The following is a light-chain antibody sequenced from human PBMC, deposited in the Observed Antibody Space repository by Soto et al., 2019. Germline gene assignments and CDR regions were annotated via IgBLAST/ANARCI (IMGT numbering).Light chain of an antibody. CDR3: QHYNEWPPAVT. CDR1: QSVGSN. CDR2: SAS. Sequence: EIVMTQSPATLSVSPGGRATLSCRASQSVGSNLAWYQQKPGQAPRLLFYSASTRATDVTARFSGSGSGTEFTLSISSLQSEYFAVYYCQHYNEWPPAVTFGPGTKVDVK. J-gene: IGKJ3*01. V-gene: IGKV3-15*01.